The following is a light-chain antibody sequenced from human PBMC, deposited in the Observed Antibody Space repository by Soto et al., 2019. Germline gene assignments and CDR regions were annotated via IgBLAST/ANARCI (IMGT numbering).Light chain of an antibody. V-gene: IGKV3-20*01. CDR1: QSVSSSY. CDR2: RAS. Sequence: EIVLTQSPGTLSLSPGERATLACRAIQSVSSSYLAWYQQKPGQAPSLLIYRASSRATGIPDRFSGSGSGTDLSLTISRLEPEYFAVYYCQQYGSSPRGTFGQGTQVHIK. CDR3: QQYGSSPRGT. J-gene: IGKJ1*01.